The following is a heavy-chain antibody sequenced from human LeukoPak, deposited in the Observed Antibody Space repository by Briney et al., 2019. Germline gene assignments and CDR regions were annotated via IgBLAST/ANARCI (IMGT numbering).Heavy chain of an antibody. CDR1: GGSISSYY. D-gene: IGHD4-11*01. J-gene: IGHJ4*02. CDR2: IYYSGST. V-gene: IGHV4-59*04. Sequence: SETLSLTCTVSGGSISSYYWSWIRQPPGKGLEWIGSIYYSGSTYYNPSLKSRVTISVDTSKNQFSLKLSSVTAADTAVYYCARHEIYSKRFDYWGQGTLVTVSS. CDR3: ARHEIYSKRFDY.